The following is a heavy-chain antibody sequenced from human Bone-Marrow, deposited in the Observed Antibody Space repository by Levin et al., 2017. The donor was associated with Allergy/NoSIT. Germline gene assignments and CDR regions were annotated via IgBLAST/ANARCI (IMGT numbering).Heavy chain of an antibody. D-gene: IGHD2-21*01. CDR3: TRLQCSHNCYPGD. CDR2: IYYTGSA. CDR1: GGSISGYY. J-gene: IGHJ4*02. Sequence: SETLSLTCTVSGGSISGYYWSWIRQPPGKGLEWIGYIYYTGSAQYNPSLKSRVTLSVDMSRDQFSLKLSSVTAADTAVYYCTRLQCSHNCYPGDWGQGTLVTVSS. V-gene: IGHV4-59*08.